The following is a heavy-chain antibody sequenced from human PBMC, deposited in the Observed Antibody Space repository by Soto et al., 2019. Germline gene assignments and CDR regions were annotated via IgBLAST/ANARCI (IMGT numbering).Heavy chain of an antibody. CDR1: GYSFSEMS. V-gene: IGHV1-24*01. J-gene: IGHJ4*02. CDR3: ARSPYYSNFDY. Sequence: ASVKVSCKVSGYSFSEMSMHWVRQTPEKGLEWMGSFDGEDGQTMYAQKFQGRVTISVDTSKNQFSLKLSSVTAADTAVYYCARSPYYSNFDYWGQGTLVTVSS. D-gene: IGHD4-4*01. CDR2: FDGEDGQT.